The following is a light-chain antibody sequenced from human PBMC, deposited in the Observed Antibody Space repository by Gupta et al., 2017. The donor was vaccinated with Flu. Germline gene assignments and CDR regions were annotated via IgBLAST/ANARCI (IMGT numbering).Light chain of an antibody. V-gene: IGKV1-5*03. CDR3: QQYNSYSQT. CDR1: QSISSW. J-gene: IGKJ1*01. CDR2: KAS. Sequence: GDRVTITYRASQSISSWLAWYQQKPGKAPKLLIYKASSLESGVPSRFSGSGSGTEFTLTISSLQPDDFATYYCQQYNSYSQTFGQGTKVEIK.